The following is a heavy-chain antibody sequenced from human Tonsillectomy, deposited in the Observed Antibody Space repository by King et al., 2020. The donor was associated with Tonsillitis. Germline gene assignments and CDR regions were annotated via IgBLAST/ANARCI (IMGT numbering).Heavy chain of an antibody. D-gene: IGHD1-26*01. CDR1: GGSISSSDHY. J-gene: IGHJ4*02. CDR2: MYYSGTI. Sequence: LQLQESGPGVVKPSETLSLTCTVSGGSISSSDHYWAWIRQPPGKGLEWIGYMYYSGTIFYNPSLKSRITIAGGTSETRFSPKLSSVTAADTAVYFCARYVSGTFDYWGQGALVTVSS. CDR3: ARYVSGTFDY. V-gene: IGHV4-39*01.